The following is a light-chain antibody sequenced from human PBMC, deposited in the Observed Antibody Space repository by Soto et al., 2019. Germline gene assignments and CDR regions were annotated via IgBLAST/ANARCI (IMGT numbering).Light chain of an antibody. CDR3: PQRSLRPLMYT. J-gene: IGKJ2*01. CDR2: DAS. Sequence: EIVLTQSPATLSLSPGERATLSCRASQSVSSNLAWYQHKPGQPPRLLIYDASTRATGIPARSSGSGSGTDFTLTISSLAAEDFAVYYCPQRSLRPLMYTYGQGTKLEIK. CDR1: QSVSSN. V-gene: IGKV3-11*01.